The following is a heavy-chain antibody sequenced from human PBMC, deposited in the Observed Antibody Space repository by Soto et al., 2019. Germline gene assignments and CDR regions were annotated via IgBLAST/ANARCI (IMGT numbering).Heavy chain of an antibody. J-gene: IGHJ3*01. CDR3: AGGFSSVVFDV. D-gene: IGHD6-19*01. CDR2: FYYGGST. V-gene: IGHV4-59*01. Sequence: PSETLSLTCTVSGGSIRSYDWSWIRQPPGKGLEWIGYFYYGGSTNYNPSLKSRVTISIDTSKNQFSLNLFSVTAADTAVYYCAGGFSSVVFDVWGQGTMVTVSS. CDR1: GGSIRSYD.